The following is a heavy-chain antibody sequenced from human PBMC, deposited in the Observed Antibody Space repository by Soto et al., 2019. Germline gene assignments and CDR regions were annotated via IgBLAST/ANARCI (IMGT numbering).Heavy chain of an antibody. CDR3: ARVAY. Sequence: GGSLRLSCATSGLTFSSYAMSWVRQAPGGGLEWVSSITSSSGHIYYADSVKGRFTISRDNARNSLFLQMNTLRPEDTAMYYCARVAYWGPGTQVTVSS. J-gene: IGHJ4*02. CDR1: GLTFSSYA. V-gene: IGHV3-21*01. CDR2: ITSSSGHI.